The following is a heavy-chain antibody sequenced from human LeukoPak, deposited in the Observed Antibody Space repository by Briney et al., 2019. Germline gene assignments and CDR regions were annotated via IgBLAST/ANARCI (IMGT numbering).Heavy chain of an antibody. CDR1: GFTFTDYE. J-gene: IGHJ6*02. V-gene: IGHV3-48*03. CDR3: ARDGVYGMDV. D-gene: IGHD3-3*01. Sequence: PGGSLRLSCAASGFTFTDYEMNWVRQAPGKGLEWISYISDGDNTIYYADSVKGRFTIPRDNAKNSLYLQMNSLRAEDTAVYYCARDGVYGMDVWGQGTTVTVSS. CDR2: ISDGDNTI.